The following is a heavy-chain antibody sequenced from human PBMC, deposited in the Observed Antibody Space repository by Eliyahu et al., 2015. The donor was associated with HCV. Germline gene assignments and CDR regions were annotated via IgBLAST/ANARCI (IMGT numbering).Heavy chain of an antibody. CDR2: IYYSGST. D-gene: IGHD6-13*01. Sequence: QVQLQESGPGLVKPSQTLSLTXTVSGGSISSGGYYWSWIRQHPGKGLEWIGYIYYSGSTYYNPSLKSRVTISVDTSKNQFSLKLSSVTAADTAVYYCARDRGGGSSSGEDAFDIWGQGTMVTVSS. J-gene: IGHJ3*02. CDR1: GGSISSGGYY. V-gene: IGHV4-31*03. CDR3: ARDRGGGSSSGEDAFDI.